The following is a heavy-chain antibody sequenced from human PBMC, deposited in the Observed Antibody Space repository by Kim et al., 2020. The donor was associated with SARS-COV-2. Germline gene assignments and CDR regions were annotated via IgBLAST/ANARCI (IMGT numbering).Heavy chain of an antibody. CDR2: ISGNGGST. CDR1: GFTFSSYA. CDR3: AKDRTFGGSYAYYYGMDV. D-gene: IGHD1-26*01. J-gene: IGHJ6*02. Sequence: GGSLRLSCAASGFTFSSYAMSWVRQAPGKGLEWVSAISGNGGSTYYADSVKGRFTISRDNSKNTLYLQMNSLRAEDTAVYYCAKDRTFGGSYAYYYGMDVWGQGTTVTVSS. V-gene: IGHV3-23*01.